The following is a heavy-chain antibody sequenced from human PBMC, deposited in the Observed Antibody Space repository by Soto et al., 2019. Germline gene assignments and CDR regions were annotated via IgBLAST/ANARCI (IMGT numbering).Heavy chain of an antibody. D-gene: IGHD3-9*01. Sequence: PGGSLRLSCAASGFIFTEYGMSWVRQAPGKGLEWVSGISGSGGATYYADSVQGRFTISKDFSKNTLFLQMSGLRAEDTAVYFCGRLKTGYALYYFDYWGQGSLVTVSS. CDR2: ISGSGGAT. CDR1: GFIFTEYG. CDR3: GRLKTGYALYYFDY. V-gene: IGHV3-23*01. J-gene: IGHJ4*02.